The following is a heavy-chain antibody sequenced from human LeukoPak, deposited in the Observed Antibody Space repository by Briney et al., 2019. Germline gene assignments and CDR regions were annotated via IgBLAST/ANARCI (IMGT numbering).Heavy chain of an antibody. V-gene: IGHV3-43*02. CDR2: INADGSRT. Sequence: PGGSLRLSCVASGFTLDAYAMHWVRQLRGKGLAWVSLINADGSRTYYADSVKGRFTISRDNYKNSLYLQMTCLRPEDSALYYCATWAFYHDLDVWGRGTTVTVSS. J-gene: IGHJ6*02. CDR3: ATWAFYHDLDV. D-gene: IGHD3-3*01. CDR1: GFTLDAYA.